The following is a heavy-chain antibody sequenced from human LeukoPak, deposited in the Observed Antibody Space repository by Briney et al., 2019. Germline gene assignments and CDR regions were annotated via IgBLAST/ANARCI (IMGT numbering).Heavy chain of an antibody. V-gene: IGHV3-30*02. CDR2: IRYDGSNK. CDR1: GFTFSSYG. CDR3: AKLAVAGNNAFDI. D-gene: IGHD6-19*01. J-gene: IGHJ3*02. Sequence: PGRSLRLSCAASGFTFSSYGMHWVRQAPGKGLEWVAFIRYDGSNKYYADSVKGRFTISRDNSKNTLYLQMNSLRAEDTAVYYCAKLAVAGNNAFDIWGQGTMVTVSS.